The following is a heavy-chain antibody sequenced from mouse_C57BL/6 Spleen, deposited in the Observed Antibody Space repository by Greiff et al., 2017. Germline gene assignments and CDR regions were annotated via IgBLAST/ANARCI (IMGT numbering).Heavy chain of an antibody. CDR1: GYTFTSYW. J-gene: IGHJ3*01. CDR3: ARGDYDSWFAY. Sequence: QVQLQQPGAELVRPGTSVKLSCKASGYTFTSYWMHWVKQRPGQGLEWIGVIDPSDSYTNYNQKFKGKDTLTVDTSSSTAYMQLSSLTSEDSAVYYCARGDYDSWFAYWGQGTLVTVSA. D-gene: IGHD2-4*01. V-gene: IGHV1-59*01. CDR2: IDPSDSYT.